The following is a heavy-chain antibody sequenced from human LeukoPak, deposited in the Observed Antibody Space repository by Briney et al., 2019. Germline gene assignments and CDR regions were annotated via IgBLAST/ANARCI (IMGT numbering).Heavy chain of an antibody. Sequence: PGGSLRLSCAASGFTFSSYGMHWVRQAPGKGLEWVVVISYGGSNKYYADSVKGRFTISRDNSKNTLYLQMNSLRAEDTAVYYCAKDVFDYWGQGTLVTVSS. J-gene: IGHJ4*02. CDR3: AKDVFDY. V-gene: IGHV3-30*18. CDR1: GFTFSSYG. CDR2: ISYGGSNK.